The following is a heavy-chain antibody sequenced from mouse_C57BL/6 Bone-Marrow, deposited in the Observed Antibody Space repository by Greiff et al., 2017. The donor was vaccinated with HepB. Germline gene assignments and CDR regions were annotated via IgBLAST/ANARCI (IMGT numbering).Heavy chain of an antibody. CDR3: ARLRRGWFAY. CDR2: ISSGSSTI. J-gene: IGHJ3*01. V-gene: IGHV5-17*01. Sequence: EVKLVESGGGLVKPGGSLKLSCAASGFTFSDYGMHWVRQAPEKGLEWVAYISSGSSTIYYADTVKGRFTISRDNAKNTLFLQMTSLRSEDTAMYYCARLRRGWFAYWGRGTLVTVSA. D-gene: IGHD2-4*01. CDR1: GFTFSDYG.